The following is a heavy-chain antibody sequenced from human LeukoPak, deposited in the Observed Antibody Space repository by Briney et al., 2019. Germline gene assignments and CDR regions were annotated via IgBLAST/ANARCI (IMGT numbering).Heavy chain of an antibody. J-gene: IGHJ4*02. Sequence: PGGSLRLSCAASGFTFSSYGMHWVRQAPGKGLEWVAVISYDGSNKYYADSVKGRFTISRDNSKNTLYLQMNSLRAEDTAVYYCAKAASLSGYYQYYFDYWGQGTLVTVTS. V-gene: IGHV3-30*18. CDR1: GFTFSSYG. D-gene: IGHD3-3*01. CDR2: ISYDGSNK. CDR3: AKAASLSGYYQYYFDY.